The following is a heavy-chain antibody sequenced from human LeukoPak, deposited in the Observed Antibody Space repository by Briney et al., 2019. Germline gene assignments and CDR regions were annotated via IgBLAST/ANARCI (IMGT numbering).Heavy chain of an antibody. CDR3: ARGPIFGIVYNWFDP. V-gene: IGHV3-21*01. CDR2: ISSSSSYI. J-gene: IGHJ5*02. Sequence: GGSLRLSCAASGFTFSSYSMNWVRQAPGKGLEWVSSISSSSSYIYYADSVKGRFTISRDNAKNSLYLQMNSLRAEDTAVYYCARGPIFGIVYNWFDPWGQGTLVTVSS. D-gene: IGHD3-3*01. CDR1: GFTFSSYS.